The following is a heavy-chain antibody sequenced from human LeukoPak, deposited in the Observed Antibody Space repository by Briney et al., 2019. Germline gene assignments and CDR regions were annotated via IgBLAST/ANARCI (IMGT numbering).Heavy chain of an antibody. Sequence: SQTLSLTCTVSGDSINSGNNYWTWIRQPAGKGLEWIGRFYTSEMTYNPSLKSRVTISVDTSKNQFSLRLSSVTASDTAIYYCARSRSGSGFGNWFDPWGQGTLVTVSS. CDR3: ARSRSGSGFGNWFDP. V-gene: IGHV4-61*02. D-gene: IGHD3-22*01. J-gene: IGHJ5*02. CDR2: FYTSEMT. CDR1: GDSINSGNNY.